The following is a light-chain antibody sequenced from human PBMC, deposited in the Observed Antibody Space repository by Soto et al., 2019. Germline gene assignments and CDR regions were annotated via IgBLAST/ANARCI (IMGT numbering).Light chain of an antibody. Sequence: DIQLTQSPSFLSASVGDRVTITCRASQAIGSLLAWYQQKPGKAPKLLIYTASTLQSGVPSRFSGSGSGTEFTLTISSLQPEDFATYYCQHRHSYPITFGQGTRLEIK. CDR3: QHRHSYPIT. J-gene: IGKJ5*01. CDR2: TAS. V-gene: IGKV1-9*01. CDR1: QAIGSL.